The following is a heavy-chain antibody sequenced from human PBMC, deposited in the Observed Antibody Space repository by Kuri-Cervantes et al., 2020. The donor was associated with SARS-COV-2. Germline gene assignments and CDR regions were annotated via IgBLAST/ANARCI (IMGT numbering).Heavy chain of an antibody. V-gene: IGHV3-9*01. D-gene: IGHD3-9*01. Sequence: GGSLRLSCAASGFTFDDYAMHWVRQAPGKGLEWVSGISWNSGSIGYADSGKGRFTISRDNSKNTLYLQMNSLRAEDTAVYYCARDPDDILTGPFYYWGQGTLVTVSS. CDR3: ARDPDDILTGPFYY. CDR2: ISWNSGSI. J-gene: IGHJ4*02. CDR1: GFTFDDYA.